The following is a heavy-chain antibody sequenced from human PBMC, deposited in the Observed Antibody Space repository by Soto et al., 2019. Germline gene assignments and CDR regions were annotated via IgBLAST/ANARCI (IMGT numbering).Heavy chain of an antibody. CDR3: ARDLLLWFGELLFNDSGIDY. Sequence: GGSLRLSCAASGFTFSDYYMSWIRQAPGKGLEWVSYISSSGSTIYYADSVKGRFTISRDNAKNSLYLQMNSLRAEDTAVYYCARDLLLWFGELLFNDSGIDYWGQGTLVTVSS. CDR1: GFTFSDYY. D-gene: IGHD3-10*01. V-gene: IGHV3-11*01. CDR2: ISSSGSTI. J-gene: IGHJ4*02.